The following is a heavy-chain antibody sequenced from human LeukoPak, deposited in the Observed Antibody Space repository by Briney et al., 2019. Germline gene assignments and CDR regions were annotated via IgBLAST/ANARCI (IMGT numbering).Heavy chain of an antibody. CDR3: AKVSTIYYGGNERGLYAEYFQH. V-gene: IGHV3-23*01. CDR2: ISGSGGST. D-gene: IGHD4-23*01. CDR1: GFTFSSYA. Sequence: GGSLRLSCAASGFTFSSYAMSWVRQAPGKGLEWVSAISGSGGSTYYADSVKGRFTISRDNSKNTLYLQMNSLRAEDTAVYYCAKVSTIYYGGNERGLYAEYFQHWGQGTLVTVSS. J-gene: IGHJ1*01.